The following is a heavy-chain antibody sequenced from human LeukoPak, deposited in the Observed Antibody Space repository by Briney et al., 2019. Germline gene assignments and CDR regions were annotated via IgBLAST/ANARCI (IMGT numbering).Heavy chain of an antibody. Sequence: ASVKVSFKASGYTFTSYDINWVRQATGQGLEWMGWMNPNSGNTGYAQKFQGRVTMTRNTSISKAYMELSSLRSEDTAVYYCARGPRDYQLLYYYYGMDVWGQGTTVTVSS. CDR1: GYTFTSYD. CDR3: ARGPRDYQLLYYYYGMDV. D-gene: IGHD2-2*01. J-gene: IGHJ6*02. CDR2: MNPNSGNT. V-gene: IGHV1-8*01.